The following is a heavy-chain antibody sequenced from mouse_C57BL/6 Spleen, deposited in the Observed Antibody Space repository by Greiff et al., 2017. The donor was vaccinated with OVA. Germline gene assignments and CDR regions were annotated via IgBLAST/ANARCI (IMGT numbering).Heavy chain of an antibody. CDR1: GFTFSDYY. CDR3: ASPGAMDY. J-gene: IGHJ4*01. V-gene: IGHV5-12*01. CDR2: ISNGGGST. Sequence: EVQLVESGGGLVQPGGSLKLSCAASGFTFSDYYMYWVRQTPEQRLEWVAYISNGGGSTYYPDTVKGRFTISRDNAKNTLYLQMSRLKSEDTAMYYCASPGAMDYWGQGTSVTVSS.